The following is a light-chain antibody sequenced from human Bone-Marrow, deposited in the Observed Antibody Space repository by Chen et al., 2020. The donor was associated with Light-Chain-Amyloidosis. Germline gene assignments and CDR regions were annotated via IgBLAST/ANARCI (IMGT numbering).Light chain of an antibody. CDR2: RDT. V-gene: IGLV3-25*03. CDR1: DLPTKY. Sequence: SYELTQPPSVSVSPGQTARITCSGDDLPTKYAYWYQQKPGQAPMLVIHRDTERPSGISERFSGSSSGTTAPLTISGVQAEDEADYHCQSADSSGTYEVIFGGGTKLTVL. J-gene: IGLJ2*01. CDR3: QSADSSGTYEVI.